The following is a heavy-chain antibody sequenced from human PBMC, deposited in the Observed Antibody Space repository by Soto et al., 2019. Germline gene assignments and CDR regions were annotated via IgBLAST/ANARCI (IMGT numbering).Heavy chain of an antibody. D-gene: IGHD6-13*01. J-gene: IGHJ4*02. Sequence: SETLSLTCTVSGGSISGGGYYWSWIRQHPGKGLEWIGYIYYSGSTYYNPSLKSRVTISVDTSKNQFSLKLSSVTAADTAVYYCARVVFGEAAAGIVDYWGQGTLVTVS. CDR3: ARVVFGEAAAGIVDY. V-gene: IGHV4-31*03. CDR1: GGSISGGGYY. CDR2: IYYSGST.